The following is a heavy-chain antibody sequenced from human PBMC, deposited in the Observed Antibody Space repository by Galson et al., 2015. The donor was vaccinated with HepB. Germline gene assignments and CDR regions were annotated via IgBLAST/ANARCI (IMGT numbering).Heavy chain of an antibody. Sequence: QSGAEVKKPGESLKISCKGSGYSFTTYWIGWVRQMPGKGLEWMGIIYPGDSDTRYSPSFQGQVTISRDNSKNTLSLQMNSLRAEDTAVYHCAKLGGKNQLFDYFDYWGQGTLVTVSS. CDR3: AKLGGKNQLFDYFDY. CDR1: GYSFTTYW. V-gene: IGHV5-51*01. CDR2: IYPGDSDT. J-gene: IGHJ4*02. D-gene: IGHD3-16*01.